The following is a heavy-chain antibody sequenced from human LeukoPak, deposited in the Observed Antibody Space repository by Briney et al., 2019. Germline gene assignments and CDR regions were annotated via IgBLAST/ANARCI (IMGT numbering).Heavy chain of an antibody. J-gene: IGHJ6*03. Sequence: PGGSLRLSCAASGFTFSSYAMSWLRQAPGKGLEWVSAISGSGGSTYYADPVKGRFTISRDNSKNTLYLKMHSLRADDTAVYYGAKDPYASADYYYYYYMDVWGKGTTVTVSS. V-gene: IGHV3-23*01. CDR2: ISGSGGST. CDR1: GFTFSSYA. CDR3: AKDPYASADYYYYYYMDV.